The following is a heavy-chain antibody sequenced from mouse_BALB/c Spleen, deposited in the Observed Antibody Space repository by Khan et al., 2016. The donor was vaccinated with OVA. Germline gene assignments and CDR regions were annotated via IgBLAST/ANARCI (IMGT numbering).Heavy chain of an antibody. CDR3: KISAIDA. Sequence: VQLKQSGAELVKPAASLKLSCTASGYNFKDNYIHWVKQRPEKGLEWIGRIDPANGNTKYAPNFQGMATITADTSSNTAYLQLSSLTSEDTAGYYCKISAIDAWGQGTILTVSS. J-gene: IGHJ2*01. V-gene: IGHV14-3*02. CDR2: IDPANGNT. CDR1: GYNFKDNY.